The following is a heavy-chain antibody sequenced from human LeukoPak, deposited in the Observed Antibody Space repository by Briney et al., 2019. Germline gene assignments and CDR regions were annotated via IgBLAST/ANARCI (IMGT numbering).Heavy chain of an antibody. J-gene: IGHJ5*02. CDR2: FDPEDGET. Sequence: ASVKVSCKVSGYTLTGLSMHWVRQAPGKGLEWMGGFDPEDGETIYAQKFQGRVTMTEDTSTDTAYMELSSLRSEDTAVYYCATVPVGGMGGWFDPWGQGTLVTVSS. CDR1: GYTLTGLS. D-gene: IGHD1-26*01. CDR3: ATVPVGGMGGWFDP. V-gene: IGHV1-24*01.